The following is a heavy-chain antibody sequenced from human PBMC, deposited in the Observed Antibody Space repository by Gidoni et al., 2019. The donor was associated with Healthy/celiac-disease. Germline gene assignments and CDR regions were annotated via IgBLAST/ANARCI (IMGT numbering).Heavy chain of an antibody. CDR3: ARDGSYYYGSGSYSNGGNWFDP. J-gene: IGHJ5*02. CDR2: INHSGST. Sequence: QVQLQQWGAGLLKPSETLSLTCAVYGGSLGGYYCSWLRQPPGKGLEWIGEINHSGSTNYNPSLKSRVTISVDTSKNQFSLKLSSVTAADTAVYYCARDGSYYYGSGSYSNGGNWFDPWGQGTLVTVSS. V-gene: IGHV4-34*01. CDR1: GGSLGGYY. D-gene: IGHD3-10*01.